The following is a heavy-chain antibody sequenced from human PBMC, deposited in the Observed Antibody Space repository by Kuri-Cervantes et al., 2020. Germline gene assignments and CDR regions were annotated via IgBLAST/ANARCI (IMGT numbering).Heavy chain of an antibody. J-gene: IGHJ6*03. CDR3: ARGRAIFGVALPYYYYYYMDV. CDR2: INHSGST. V-gene: IGHV4-34*01. CDR1: GGSFSGYY. D-gene: IGHD3-3*01. Sequence: ESLKISCAVSGGSFSGYYWSWIRQPPGKGLEWIGEINHSGSTNYNPSLKSRVTISVDTSKNQFSLKLSSVTAADTAVYYCARGRAIFGVALPYYYYYYMDVWGKGTTVTVSS.